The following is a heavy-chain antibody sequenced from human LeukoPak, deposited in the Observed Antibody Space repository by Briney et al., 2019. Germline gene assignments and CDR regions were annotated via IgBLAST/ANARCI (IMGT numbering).Heavy chain of an antibody. V-gene: IGHV3-9*01. J-gene: IGHJ4*02. CDR1: GFTFDDYA. CDR2: ISWNSGSI. D-gene: IGHD2-15*01. Sequence: GGSLRLSCAASGFTFDDYAMHWVRQAPGKGLEWVSGISWNSGSIGYADSVKGRFTISRDNAKNSLYLQMNSLRAEDTALYYCAKAKYPDIVVVFDYWGQGTLVTVSS. CDR3: AKAKYPDIVVVFDY.